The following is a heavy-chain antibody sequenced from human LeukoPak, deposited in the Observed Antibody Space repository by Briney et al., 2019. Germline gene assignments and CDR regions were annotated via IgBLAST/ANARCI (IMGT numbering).Heavy chain of an antibody. CDR2: IIPIFGTA. D-gene: IGHD3-3*01. Sequence: ASVKVSCKASGGTFSSYAISWVRQAPGQGLEWMGGIIPIFGTANYAQKFQGRVTITADESTSTAYMELSSLRSEDTAVYYCARGFTAYYDFWSGYYTLDYWGQGTLVTVSS. CDR1: GGTFSSYA. J-gene: IGHJ4*02. V-gene: IGHV1-69*13. CDR3: ARGFTAYYDFWSGYYTLDY.